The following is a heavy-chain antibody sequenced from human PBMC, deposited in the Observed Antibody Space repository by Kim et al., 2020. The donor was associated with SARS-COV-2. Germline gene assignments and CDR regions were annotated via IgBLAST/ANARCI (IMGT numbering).Heavy chain of an antibody. CDR2: DGTEI. CDR3: ARETLD. Sequence: DGTEIYYTDSVKGRFTVSRDNSKNTLYLQMNSLRGDDSAMYYCARETLDWGQGTLVTVSS. D-gene: IGHD1-1*01. V-gene: IGHV3-30*10. J-gene: IGHJ4*02.